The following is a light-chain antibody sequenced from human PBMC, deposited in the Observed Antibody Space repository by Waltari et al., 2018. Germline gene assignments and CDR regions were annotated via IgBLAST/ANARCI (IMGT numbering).Light chain of an antibody. CDR3: QQSYTTPWT. J-gene: IGKJ1*01. Sequence: DIEVTQSPSSLSESVGDRVTITCRASQTISIYLNWYQQKPGKAPKVLIYAASNLQGGVPSRFSGSGSGTDFTLTISSLQPEDFATYYCQQSYTTPWTFGQGTKVEIK. CDR1: QTISIY. V-gene: IGKV1-39*01. CDR2: AAS.